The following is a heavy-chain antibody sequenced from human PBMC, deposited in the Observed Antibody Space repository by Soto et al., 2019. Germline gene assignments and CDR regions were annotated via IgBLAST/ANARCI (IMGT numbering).Heavy chain of an antibody. CDR2: IYYSGST. Sequence: PSETLSLTCTGSGGSISSYYWSWIRQPPGKGLEWIGYIYYSGSTNYNPSLKSRVTISVDTSKNQFSLKLSSVTAADTAVYYCARTVVVPAAMLSWGRPGWSSSSWYFFDYWGQGTLVTVSS. J-gene: IGHJ4*02. D-gene: IGHD2-2*01. CDR1: GGSISSYY. V-gene: IGHV4-59*01. CDR3: ARTVVVPAAMLSWGRPGWSSSSWYFFDY.